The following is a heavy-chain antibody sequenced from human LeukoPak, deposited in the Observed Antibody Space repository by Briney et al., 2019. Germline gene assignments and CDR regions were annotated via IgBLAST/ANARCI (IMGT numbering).Heavy chain of an antibody. V-gene: IGHV3-33*01. D-gene: IGHD3-22*01. CDR1: GFTFRSYA. CDR3: ARDRVSSGYYLDY. CDR2: IWYDASNK. J-gene: IGHJ4*02. Sequence: GRSLRLSCAASGFTFRSYAMHWVRQAPGKGLEWVAVIWYDASNKYYADSVKGRFTISRDNSKNTLYLRMNSLRAEDTAVYYCARDRVSSGYYLDYWGQGTLVTVSS.